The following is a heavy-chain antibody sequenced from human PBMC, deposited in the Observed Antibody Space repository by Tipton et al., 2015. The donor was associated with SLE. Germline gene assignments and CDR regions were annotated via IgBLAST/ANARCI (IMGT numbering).Heavy chain of an antibody. J-gene: IGHJ6*02. CDR2: ISGSGGST. V-gene: IGHV3-23*01. D-gene: IGHD3-16*01. CDR1: GFTFSSYA. Sequence: SLRLSCAASGFTFSSYAMSWVRQAPGKGLEWVSAISGSGGSTYYADSVKGRFTISRDNSKNTLYLQMNSLRAEDTAVYYCAKERGVGEMCYYYDGMDAWGQGTTVTVSS. CDR3: AKERGVGEMCYYYDGMDA.